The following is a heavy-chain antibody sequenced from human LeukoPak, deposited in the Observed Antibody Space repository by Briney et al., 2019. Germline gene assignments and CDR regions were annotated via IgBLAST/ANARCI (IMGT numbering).Heavy chain of an antibody. D-gene: IGHD3-10*01. CDR1: GGSVSSGDYY. Sequence: SQTLSLTCTVSGGSVSSGDYYWSWIRQHPGKGLQWIGHIFYSGNTHYNPSLKSRLNISIYTSKNQFSLRLSSVAAADTAVYYCARAGVTMIRGVITEYRGDVWGQGTTVTVSS. V-gene: IGHV4-31*03. J-gene: IGHJ6*02. CDR3: ARAGVTMIRGVITEYRGDV. CDR2: IFYSGNT.